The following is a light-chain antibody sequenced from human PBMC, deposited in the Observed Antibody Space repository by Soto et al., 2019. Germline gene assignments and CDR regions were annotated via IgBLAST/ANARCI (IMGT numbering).Light chain of an antibody. CDR2: RNN. J-gene: IGLJ2*01. V-gene: IGLV1-44*01. CDR3: AAWDDSLNGHVV. CDR1: SSNIGTNT. Sequence: QTVVTQPPSASGTPGQRVTISCSGGSSNIGTNTVNWYQQLPGTAPKLLMYRNNHRPSGVPDRFSGSKSGTSASLAISGLQSEDEADYYCAAWDDSLNGHVVFGGGTKVTVL.